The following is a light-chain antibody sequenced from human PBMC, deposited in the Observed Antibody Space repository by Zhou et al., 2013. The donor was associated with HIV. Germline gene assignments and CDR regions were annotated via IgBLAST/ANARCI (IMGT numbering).Light chain of an antibody. V-gene: IGKV1-39*01. Sequence: DSQVTQSPSSLSGFVGDTVVINCRASHNIRQLLNWFQVKPGKAPRLLIHSASQLQSGVPSRFSGSGSGTNFTLIISNLQPEDCATYFCQQTHIVPLNFGGGTKVEIK. CDR1: HNIRQL. CDR3: QQTHIVPLN. J-gene: IGKJ4*01. CDR2: SAS.